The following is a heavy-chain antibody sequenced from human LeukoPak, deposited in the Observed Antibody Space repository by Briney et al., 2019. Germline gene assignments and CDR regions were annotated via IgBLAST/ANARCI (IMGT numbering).Heavy chain of an antibody. D-gene: IGHD6-13*01. CDR2: IWFDGSNK. V-gene: IGHV3-33*01. CDR1: GFTFSSYG. Sequence: GGSLRLSCAASGFTFSSYGMHWVRQAPGKGLEWVAVIWFDGSNKYYADSVKGRFTISRDNSKNTLYLQTNSLRAEDTAVYYCARERSGIAAAGPLDYWGQGTLVTVSS. CDR3: ARERSGIAAAGPLDY. J-gene: IGHJ4*02.